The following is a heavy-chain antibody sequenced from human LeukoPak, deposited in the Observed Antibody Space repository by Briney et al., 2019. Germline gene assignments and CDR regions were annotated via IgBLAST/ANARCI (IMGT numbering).Heavy chain of an antibody. D-gene: IGHD3/OR15-3a*01. Sequence: GSLRLSCAASGFTFSDYYMSWIRQAPGKGLEWVSYISTSGSTIYYTDSLKGRFTISRDNTKNTLYLQMNSLRAEDTAVYYCARGVNFGPTYDYWGQGTLVTVSS. CDR2: ISTSGSTI. CDR3: ARGVNFGPTYDY. V-gene: IGHV3-11*01. CDR1: GFTFSDYY. J-gene: IGHJ4*02.